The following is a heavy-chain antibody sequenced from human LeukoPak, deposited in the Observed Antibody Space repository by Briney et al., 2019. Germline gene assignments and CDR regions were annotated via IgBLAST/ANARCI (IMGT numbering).Heavy chain of an antibody. CDR3: AREAGWLLSRPFDY. Sequence: PGGSLRLSCAASGFTFSSYEMNWVRQAPGKGLEWVSYISSSGSTIYYADSVKGRFTISRDNAKNSLYLQMNSLRAEDTAVYCCAREAGWLLSRPFDYWGQGTLVTVSS. J-gene: IGHJ4*02. V-gene: IGHV3-48*03. CDR2: ISSSGSTI. CDR1: GFTFSSYE. D-gene: IGHD3-9*01.